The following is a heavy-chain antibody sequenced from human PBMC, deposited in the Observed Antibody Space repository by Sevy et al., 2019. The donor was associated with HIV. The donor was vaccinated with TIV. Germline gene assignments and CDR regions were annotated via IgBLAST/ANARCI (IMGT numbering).Heavy chain of an antibody. CDR3: ARDVEQQLADY. CDR1: GFTFSNYS. V-gene: IGHV3-21*01. D-gene: IGHD6-13*01. CDR2: ISTSSTYI. Sequence: GGSLRLSCAASGFTFSNYSMNWVRQAPGNGPEWVSSISTSSTYIYHADSVKGRFTISRDDAKNSLYLQMNSLRAEDTAIDYCARDVEQQLADYLGQGTLVTVSS. J-gene: IGHJ4*02.